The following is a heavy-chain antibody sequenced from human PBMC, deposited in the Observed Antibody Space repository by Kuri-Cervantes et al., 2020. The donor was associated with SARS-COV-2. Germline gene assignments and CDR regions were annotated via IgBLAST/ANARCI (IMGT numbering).Heavy chain of an antibody. CDR2: ISGSGGST. J-gene: IGHJ3*02. V-gene: IGHV3-23*01. D-gene: IGHD3-3*01. CDR1: GFTFSSYS. Sequence: GESLKISCAASGFTFSSYSMNWVRQAPGKGLEWVSVISGSGGSTYYADSVKGRFTISRDNSKNTLYLQMNSLRAEDTAVYYCANSLLWSGYYLDVFDIWGQGTMVTVSS. CDR3: ANSLLWSGYYLDVFDI.